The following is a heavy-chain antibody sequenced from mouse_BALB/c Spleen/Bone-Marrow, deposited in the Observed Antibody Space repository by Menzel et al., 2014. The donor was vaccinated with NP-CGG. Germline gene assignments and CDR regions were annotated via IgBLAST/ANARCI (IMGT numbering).Heavy chain of an antibody. J-gene: IGHJ3*01. V-gene: IGHV1-4*02. CDR1: GYTFTSYT. CDR2: INPSSGYT. D-gene: IGHD1-1*01. Sequence: QVQLQQSAAELARPGASVKMSCEASGYTFTSYTMHWVKQRPGQGLEWIGYINPSSGYTDYNQKFKDKTTLTADKSSSTAYMQLSSLTSEDSAVYYCARGYYGSSTFAYWGQGTLVTVSA. CDR3: ARGYYGSSTFAY.